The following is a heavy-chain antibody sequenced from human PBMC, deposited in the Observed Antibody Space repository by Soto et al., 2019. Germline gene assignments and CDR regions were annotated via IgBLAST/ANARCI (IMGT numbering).Heavy chain of an antibody. V-gene: IGHV4-31*03. D-gene: IGHD4-17*01. CDR3: ARYGAYGDYEFDY. CDR1: GGSISSGGYY. Sequence: QVQLQESGPGLVKPSQTLSLTCTVSGGSISSGGYYWSWIRQHPGKGLEWIGYIYYRGSTYYNPSLKSRVTISVDPSKNQFSLKLSSVTAADTPVYYCARYGAYGDYEFDYWGQGTLVTVSS. J-gene: IGHJ4*02. CDR2: IYYRGST.